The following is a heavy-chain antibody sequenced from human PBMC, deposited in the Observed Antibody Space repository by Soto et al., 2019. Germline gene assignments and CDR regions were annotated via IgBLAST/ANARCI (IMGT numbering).Heavy chain of an antibody. CDR2: ISANNGNT. J-gene: IGHJ4*02. CDR1: GYTFTSYG. CDR3: ARDPPETPSDY. Sequence: ASVKVSCKASGYTFTSYGISWVRQAPGQGLEWMGWISANNGNTNFAQKFRGRVTMTTDTSTSTVYMELRSLKPDDTAVYYCARDPPETPSDYWGQGTLVAVSS. V-gene: IGHV1-18*01.